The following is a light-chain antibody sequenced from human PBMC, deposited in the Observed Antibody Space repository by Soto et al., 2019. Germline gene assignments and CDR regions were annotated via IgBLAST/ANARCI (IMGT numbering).Light chain of an antibody. J-gene: IGKJ1*01. CDR3: QQYNNWPPWT. CDR2: GAS. CDR1: QSVSSN. Sequence: EIVMTQSPATLSVSPGERATLSCRASQSVSSNLAWYQQKPGQAPRLLIYGASTRAPGIPARFSGSGSGTEFPLTISSLQSEYFAVYYCQQYNNWPPWTFGQGTKVEIK. V-gene: IGKV3-15*01.